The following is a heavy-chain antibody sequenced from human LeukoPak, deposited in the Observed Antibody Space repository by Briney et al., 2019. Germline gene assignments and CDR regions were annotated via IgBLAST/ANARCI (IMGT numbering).Heavy chain of an antibody. J-gene: IGHJ2*01. CDR1: GGSISGYY. CDR3: ARHSIRTSYWYFDL. D-gene: IGHD5-24*01. CDR2: IYTSGST. V-gene: IGHV4-4*07. Sequence: SETLSLTCTVSGGSISGYYWSWIRQPAGKGLEWIGRIYTSGSTNYNPSLKSRVTMSVDTSKNQFSLKLSSVTAADTAVYYCARHSIRTSYWYFDLWGRGTLVTVSS.